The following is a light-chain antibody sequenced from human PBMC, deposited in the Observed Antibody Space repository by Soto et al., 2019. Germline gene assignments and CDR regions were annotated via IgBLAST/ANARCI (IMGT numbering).Light chain of an antibody. J-gene: IGLJ1*01. CDR2: DVN. V-gene: IGLV2-14*03. CDR1: SSDIGAYNF. Sequence: QSVLTQPASVSGSPGQSITISCTGTSSDIGAYNFVSWYQQHPGKAPKLMLYDVNIRPSGVSNRFSGSKSGNTASLTISGLQAQDEADYYCQCHDSGLHASVFGTGPKVXVL. CDR3: QCHDSGLHASV.